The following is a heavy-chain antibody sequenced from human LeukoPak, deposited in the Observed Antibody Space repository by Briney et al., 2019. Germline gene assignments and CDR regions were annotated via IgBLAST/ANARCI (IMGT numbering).Heavy chain of an antibody. CDR2: ISSHGSNK. J-gene: IGHJ4*02. CDR1: GFIFSGYG. D-gene: IGHD6-19*01. V-gene: IGHV3-30*18. Sequence: PGGSLRLSCAASGFIFSGYGMHWVRQAPGQGLEWVAFISSHGSNKYYADSVKGRFTISRDNSKNTMYLQMDILRAEDTAVYYYAKEREWLVERGGNDFGNWGQGTLVSVSS. CDR3: AKEREWLVERGGNDFGN.